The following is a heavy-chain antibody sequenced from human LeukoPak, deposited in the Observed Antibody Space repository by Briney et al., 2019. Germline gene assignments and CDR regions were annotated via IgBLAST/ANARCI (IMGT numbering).Heavy chain of an antibody. V-gene: IGHV3-74*01. CDR2: IKSDGSET. J-gene: IGHJ4*02. CDR3: ARVRMGDDFNPFDY. D-gene: IGHD3-16*01. CDR1: GFTFSSFW. Sequence: PGGSLRLSCAASGFTFSSFWIYWVRHAPGEGLVWVSRIKSDGSETLYADSVKGRFTISRDNAKNTLYLQMNSLRAEDTAVYYCARVRMGDDFNPFDYWGQGTLVTVSS.